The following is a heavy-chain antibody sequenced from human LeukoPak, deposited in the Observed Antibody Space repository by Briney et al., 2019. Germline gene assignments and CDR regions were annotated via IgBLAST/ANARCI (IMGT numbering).Heavy chain of an antibody. CDR2: IYYSGST. CDR3: ASVDTAMVYDY. CDR1: GGSISSSSYY. D-gene: IGHD5-18*01. Sequence: SETLSLTCTVSGGSISSSSYYWGWIRQPPGKGLEWIGSIYYSGSTYYNPSLKSRVTISVDRSKNQFSLKLSSVTAADTAVYYCASVDTAMVYDYWGQGTLVTVSS. J-gene: IGHJ4*02. V-gene: IGHV4-39*07.